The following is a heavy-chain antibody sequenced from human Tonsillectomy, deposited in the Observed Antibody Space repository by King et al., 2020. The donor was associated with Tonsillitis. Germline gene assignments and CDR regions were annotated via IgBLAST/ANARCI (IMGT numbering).Heavy chain of an antibody. Sequence: VQLVQSGGGLVQPGGSLRLSCAASGFTFSSYAMSWVRQAPGKGLEWVSVIYFGGSSTYYADSVKGRFTISRDNSKNTLYLQMNSLRAEDTAVYYCAKVSNYDSSGDSLFDYWGQGTLVTVSS. J-gene: IGHJ4*02. D-gene: IGHD3-22*01. CDR2: IYFGGSST. CDR1: GFTFSSYA. V-gene: IGHV3-23*03. CDR3: AKVSNYDSSGDSLFDY.